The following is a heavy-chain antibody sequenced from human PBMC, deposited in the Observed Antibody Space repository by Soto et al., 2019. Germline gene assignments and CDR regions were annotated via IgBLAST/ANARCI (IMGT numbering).Heavy chain of an antibody. CDR3: ARPVASCAYTYGTLGCAFDI. CDR1: GYTFQSYA. Sequence: QVPLVQSGAEVKKPGASVKVSCKASGYTFQSYAMNWVRQAPGQRLEWMGWISAGNGNTVYSQKSQARVTITRDTSASTAYMELSSLRSEDTAVYYWARPVASCAYTYGTLGCAFDIWGQGTMVSVSS. J-gene: IGHJ3*02. V-gene: IGHV1-3*01. CDR2: ISAGNGNT. D-gene: IGHD5-18*01.